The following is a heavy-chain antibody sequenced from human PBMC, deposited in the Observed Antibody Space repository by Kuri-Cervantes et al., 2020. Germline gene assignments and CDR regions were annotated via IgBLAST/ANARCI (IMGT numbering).Heavy chain of an antibody. CDR2: ISFDGNNK. J-gene: IGHJ3*02. CDR1: GFTFNTYA. D-gene: IGHD3-22*01. CDR3: ARGLPSGYYYHDGFDI. V-gene: IGHV3-30-3*01. Sequence: GESLKISCAASGFTFNTYAVHWVRQAPGKGLEWIALISFDGNNKYYADSVKGRFTISRDNAKNTLYLQMNSLRAVDTAVYYCARGLPSGYYYHDGFDIWGQGTMVTVSS.